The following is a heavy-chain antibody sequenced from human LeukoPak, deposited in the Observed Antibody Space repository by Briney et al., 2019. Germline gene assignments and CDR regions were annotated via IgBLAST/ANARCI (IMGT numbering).Heavy chain of an antibody. CDR1: GFTFSSYW. J-gene: IGHJ4*02. CDR2: IKQDGSDK. V-gene: IGHV3-7*03. Sequence: PGGSLRLSCAASGFTFSSYWVSWVRQAPGKGLEWVANIKQDGSDKYYVDSVKGRFTISRDNAKNSLYLQINSLRAEDTAVYYCARKTVVGSYFDYWGQGTPVTVSS. D-gene: IGHD4-23*01. CDR3: ARKTVVGSYFDY.